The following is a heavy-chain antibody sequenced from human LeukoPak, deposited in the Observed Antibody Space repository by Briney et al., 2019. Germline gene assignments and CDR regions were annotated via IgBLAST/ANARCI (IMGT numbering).Heavy chain of an antibody. CDR3: ARRPYYDYVWGRSEKGNWFDP. J-gene: IGHJ5*02. CDR2: IYYSGST. CDR1: GGSISSSSYY. Sequence: SETLSLTCTVSGGSISSSSYYWGWIRQPPGKGLEWIGSIYYSGSTYYNPSLKSRVTISVDTSKNQFSLKLSSVTAADTAVYYCARRPYYDYVWGRSEKGNWFDPWGQGTLVTVSS. D-gene: IGHD3-16*01. V-gene: IGHV4-39*07.